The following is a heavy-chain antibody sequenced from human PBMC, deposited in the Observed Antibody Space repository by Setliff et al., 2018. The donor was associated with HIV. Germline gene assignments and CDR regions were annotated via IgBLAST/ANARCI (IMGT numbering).Heavy chain of an antibody. V-gene: IGHV4-59*01. CDR2: AYYSGST. CDR3: VRDRELRTTRSLDF. Sequence: SETLSLTCTVSGGSISSYYWSWIRQPPGKALEWIGYAYYSGSTNYNPSLKSRVILTTDKSTNTVEMELRSLRSDDTAVYYCVRDRELRTTRSLDFWGPGTLVTVSS. D-gene: IGHD1-1*01. J-gene: IGHJ4*02. CDR1: GGSISSYY.